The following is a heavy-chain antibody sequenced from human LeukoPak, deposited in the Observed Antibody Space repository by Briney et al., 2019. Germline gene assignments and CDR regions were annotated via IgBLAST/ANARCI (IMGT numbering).Heavy chain of an antibody. V-gene: IGHV3-21*01. CDR1: GFTFSSYS. CDR3: ARTTVTTGRTNWFDP. CDR2: ISSSSSYI. Sequence: GGSLRLSCAASGFTFSSYSMNWVRQAPGKGLEWVSSISSSSSYIYYADSVKGRFTISRDNAKNSLYLQMNSLRAEDTAVYYCARTTVTTGRTNWFDPWGQGTLVTVSS. J-gene: IGHJ5*02. D-gene: IGHD4-17*01.